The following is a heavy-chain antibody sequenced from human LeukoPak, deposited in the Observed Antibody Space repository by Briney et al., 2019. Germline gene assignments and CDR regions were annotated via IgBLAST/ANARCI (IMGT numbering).Heavy chain of an antibody. V-gene: IGHV1-2*02. CDR1: GYTFTGYY. CDR3: ARDYYDSSGYGAHDY. CDR2: INPNSGGT. Sequence: ASVKVSCKASGYTFTGYYMHWVRQAPGQGVEWMGWINPNSGGTKYAERFQGRVTMSRDTSISTAYMELSRLTSDDTAVYYCARDYYDSSGYGAHDYWGQGTLVTVSS. D-gene: IGHD3-22*01. J-gene: IGHJ4*02.